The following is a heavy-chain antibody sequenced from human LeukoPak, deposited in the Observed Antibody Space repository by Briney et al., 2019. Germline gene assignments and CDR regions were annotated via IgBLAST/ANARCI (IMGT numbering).Heavy chain of an antibody. CDR2: MYYSGST. Sequence: PSETLSLTCTVSGGSVSSDSYYWCWIRQPPGRGLEWIGYMYYSGSTNYNPSLKSRVTMSLNTSENQISLKLSSVTAADTAVYYCARDRARAFDIWGHGTMVTVSS. V-gene: IGHV4-61*01. CDR3: ARDRARAFDI. J-gene: IGHJ3*02. CDR1: GGSVSSDSYY.